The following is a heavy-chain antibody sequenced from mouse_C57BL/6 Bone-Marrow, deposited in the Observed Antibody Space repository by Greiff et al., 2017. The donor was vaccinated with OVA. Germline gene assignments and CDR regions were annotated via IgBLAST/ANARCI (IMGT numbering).Heavy chain of an antibody. CDR1: GFTFSSYA. CDR3: ARDGYYVGPAWFAY. D-gene: IGHD2-3*01. V-gene: IGHV5-4*01. J-gene: IGHJ3*01. Sequence: EVKLQESGGGLVKPGGSLKLSCAASGFTFSSYAMSWVRQTPEKRLEWVATISDGGSYTYYPDNVKGRFTISRDNAKNNLYLQMSHLKSEDTAMYYCARDGYYVGPAWFAYWGQGTLVTVSA. CDR2: ISDGGSYT.